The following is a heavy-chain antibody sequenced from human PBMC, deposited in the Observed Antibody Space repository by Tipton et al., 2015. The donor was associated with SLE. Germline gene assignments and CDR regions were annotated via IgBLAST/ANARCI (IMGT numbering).Heavy chain of an antibody. CDR3: AISEGEWLLLSWFDP. CDR2: IYYSGST. V-gene: IGHV4-34*01. CDR1: GGSFSGYY. J-gene: IGHJ5*02. D-gene: IGHD3-3*01. Sequence: TLSLTCAVYGGSFSGYYWSWIRQPPGKGLEWIGSIYYSGSTYYNPSLKSRVTISVDTSKNQFSLKLSSVTAADTAVYYCAISEGEWLLLSWFDPWGQGTLDTVSS.